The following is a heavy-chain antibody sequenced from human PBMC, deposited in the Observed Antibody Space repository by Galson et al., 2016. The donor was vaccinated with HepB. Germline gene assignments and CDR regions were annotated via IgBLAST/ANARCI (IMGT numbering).Heavy chain of an antibody. Sequence: SLRLSCAASGLTFRSYAMHWVRQAPGKGLEWVAVISYDGKNKHYGDSVKGRFTISRDNSQNRLYLQMNNLSTEDTALYYCAKDYAVAARPPDYWGQGTLVTVSP. CDR2: ISYDGKNK. CDR3: AKDYAVAARPPDY. D-gene: IGHD6-6*01. CDR1: GLTFRSYA. V-gene: IGHV3-30*18. J-gene: IGHJ4*02.